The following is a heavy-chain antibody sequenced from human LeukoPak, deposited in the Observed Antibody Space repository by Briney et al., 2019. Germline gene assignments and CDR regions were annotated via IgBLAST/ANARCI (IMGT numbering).Heavy chain of an antibody. Sequence: SETLSLTCTVSGGSINSHYWNWIRQPPGKGLEWVGYMYYSGSTSYHPSLMTRVTISVDTSKYQFSLTLSSVTAADTAVYYCARGHYIWGTYRQYFDYWGQGTLVTVSS. CDR1: GGSINSHY. CDR3: ARGHYIWGTYRQYFDY. V-gene: IGHV4-59*11. D-gene: IGHD3-16*02. J-gene: IGHJ4*02. CDR2: MYYSGST.